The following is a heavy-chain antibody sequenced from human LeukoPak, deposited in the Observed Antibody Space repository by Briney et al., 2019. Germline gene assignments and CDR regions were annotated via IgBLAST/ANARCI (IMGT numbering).Heavy chain of an antibody. V-gene: IGHV7-4-1*02. CDR1: GYSITNYA. Sequence: ASVQVSCKASGYSITNYAILWVRQAPGQGLEWMGSINTNTEKSTYAPGFTGRYAFSLGSTVNTAYLQISSLKADDTALNDCAAGGGYRFAYWGQGTLVTVSS. CDR3: AAGGGYRFAY. CDR2: INTNTEKS. J-gene: IGHJ4*02. D-gene: IGHD6-25*01.